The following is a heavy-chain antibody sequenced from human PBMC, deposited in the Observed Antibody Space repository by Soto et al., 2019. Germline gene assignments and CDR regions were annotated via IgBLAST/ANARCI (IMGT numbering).Heavy chain of an antibody. D-gene: IGHD2-8*01. CDR3: ARDAVMGGILYYNEGADYYGMDV. CDR2: ISSSSSTI. Sequence: GESLKISCAASGFTFSSYSMNWVRQAPGKGLEWVSYISSSSSTIYYADSVKGRFTISRDNAKNSLYLQMNSLRDEDTAVYYCARDAVMGGILYYNEGADYYGMDVWGQGTTVTVSS. J-gene: IGHJ6*02. V-gene: IGHV3-48*02. CDR1: GFTFSSYS.